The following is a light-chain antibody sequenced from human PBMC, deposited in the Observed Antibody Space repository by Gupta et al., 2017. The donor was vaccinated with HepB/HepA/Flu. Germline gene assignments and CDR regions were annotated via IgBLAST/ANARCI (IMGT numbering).Light chain of an antibody. CDR2: DAS. V-gene: IGKV3-15*01. CDR3: QQEDYSPRA. CDR1: QSVGTY. J-gene: IGKJ1*01. Sequence: IALTQSPATLSVSPGETATLSCRASQSVGTYLAWYQQRPGQAPRLLMFDASSRIGGIPGRFSGSGSGTEFTLTISSLQSEDSAIYYCQQEDYSPRAFGQGTKVEIK.